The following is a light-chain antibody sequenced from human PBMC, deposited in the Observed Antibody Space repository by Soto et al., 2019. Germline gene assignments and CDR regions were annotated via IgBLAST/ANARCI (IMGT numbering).Light chain of an antibody. V-gene: IGLV1-40*01. CDR1: RSNIGAGFD. Sequence: QSVLTQPPSVSGAPGQRVTISCTGTRSNIGAGFDVHWYQQIPGTAPNLLIYRNHDRPSGVPDRFSGSKSGTSASLTITGLQAEDEADYYCQSYDTSVSGARVFGGGTKVTVL. CDR2: RNH. CDR3: QSYDTSVSGARV. J-gene: IGLJ3*02.